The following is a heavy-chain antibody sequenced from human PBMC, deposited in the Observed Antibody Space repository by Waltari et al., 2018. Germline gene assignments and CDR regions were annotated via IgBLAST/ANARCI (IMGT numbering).Heavy chain of an antibody. D-gene: IGHD4-17*01. J-gene: IGHJ4*02. CDR1: GGTFSSYA. CDR2: IVPIFGTA. V-gene: IGHV1-69*01. CDR3: ARDSYGGNPNGDY. Sequence: QVQLVQSGAEVKKPGSSVQVSCKASGGTFSSYAISWVRQAPGQGLEWMGWIVPIFGTANYAQKFQGRVTITADESTSTAYMELSRLRSEDTAVYYCARDSYGGNPNGDYWGQGTLVTVSS.